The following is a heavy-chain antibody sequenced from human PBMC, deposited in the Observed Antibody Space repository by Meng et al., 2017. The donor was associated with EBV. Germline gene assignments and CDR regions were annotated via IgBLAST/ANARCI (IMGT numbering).Heavy chain of an antibody. V-gene: IGHV4-61*08. Sequence: VRLQESGPGLWKPSETLSLTCIVSGVSVTSGAYPWSWIRQAPGKGLEWIGYIYDTGITIYNPSLKSRVTISLETSKNQFSLKVNSVTTADTAVYYCAKSRSSTPGIVDDWGQGTLVTVSS. D-gene: IGHD2/OR15-2a*01. CDR3: AKSRSSTPGIVDD. CDR1: GVSVTSGAYP. CDR2: IYDTGIT. J-gene: IGHJ4*02.